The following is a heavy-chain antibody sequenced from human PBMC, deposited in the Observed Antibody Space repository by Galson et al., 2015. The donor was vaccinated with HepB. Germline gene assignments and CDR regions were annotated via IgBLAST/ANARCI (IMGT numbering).Heavy chain of an antibody. J-gene: IGHJ4*02. CDR1: GFTFSSYG. CDR2: IWYDGSNK. CDR3: AREDDIIPFDY. V-gene: IGHV3-33*08. D-gene: IGHD2-15*01. Sequence: SLRLSCAASGFTFSSYGMHWVRQAPGKGLEWVAVIWYDGSNKYYADSVKGRFTISRDNSKNTLYLQMNSLRAEDTAVYYCAREDDIIPFDYWGQGTLVTVSS.